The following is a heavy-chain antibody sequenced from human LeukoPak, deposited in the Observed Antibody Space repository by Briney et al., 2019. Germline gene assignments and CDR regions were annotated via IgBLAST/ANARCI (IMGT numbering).Heavy chain of an antibody. Sequence: GGSLRLSCTASGFTFSSYGMHWVRQAPGKGLEWVAVISYDGSNKDYADSVKGRFTISRDDSKNTLYLQMNSLRVEDTAVYYYAKEGDYYGMDVWGQGTTVTVSS. J-gene: IGHJ6*02. V-gene: IGHV3-30*18. CDR2: ISYDGSNK. D-gene: IGHD1-26*01. CDR1: GFTFSSYG. CDR3: AKEGDYYGMDV.